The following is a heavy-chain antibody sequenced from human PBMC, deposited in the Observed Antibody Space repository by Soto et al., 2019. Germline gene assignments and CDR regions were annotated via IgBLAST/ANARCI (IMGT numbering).Heavy chain of an antibody. D-gene: IGHD3-10*01. J-gene: IGHJ4*02. Sequence: QVQLQESGPGLVKPSQTLSLTCTVSGGSISSGGYYWGWIRQHPGKGLEWIGYIYYSGSTYYNPSLKSRGTRSVDTSKNQCSLKLSSVTAADTAVYYCASIVSSAHGEFSDWGQGTLVTVSS. V-gene: IGHV4-31*03. CDR2: IYYSGST. CDR1: GGSISSGGYY. CDR3: ASIVSSAHGEFSD.